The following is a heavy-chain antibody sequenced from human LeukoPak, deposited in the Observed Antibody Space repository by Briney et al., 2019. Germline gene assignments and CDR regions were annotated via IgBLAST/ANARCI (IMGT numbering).Heavy chain of an antibody. CDR3: ARRYGFLEWGYYYYYMDV. Sequence: ASVKVSCKASGYTFTSNGISWVRQAPGQGLEWMGWISAYNGNTNYAQKLQGRVTMTTDTSTSTAYMELRSLRSDDTAVYYCARRYGFLEWGYYYYYMDVWGKGTTVTVSS. V-gene: IGHV1-18*01. J-gene: IGHJ6*03. CDR2: ISAYNGNT. CDR1: GYTFTSNG. D-gene: IGHD3-3*01.